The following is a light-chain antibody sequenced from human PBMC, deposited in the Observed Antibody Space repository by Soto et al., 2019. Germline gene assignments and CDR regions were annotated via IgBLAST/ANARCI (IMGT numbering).Light chain of an antibody. Sequence: EIVMTQSPATLSVSPGERATLSCRASQSVSINLAWYQQKPGQAPRLLIYAASTRATGIPARFSGRGSGTEFTLTISSLQSEDFAVYNCQQYNDWPRTFGQGTKVDIK. CDR2: AAS. CDR3: QQYNDWPRT. J-gene: IGKJ1*01. V-gene: IGKV3-15*01. CDR1: QSVSIN.